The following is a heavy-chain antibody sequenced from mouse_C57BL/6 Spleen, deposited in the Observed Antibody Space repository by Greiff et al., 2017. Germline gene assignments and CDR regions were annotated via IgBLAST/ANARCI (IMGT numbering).Heavy chain of an antibody. J-gene: IGHJ3*01. CDR2: IDPENGDT. CDR1: GFNIKDDY. D-gene: IGHD2-4*01. Sequence: VQLQQSGAELVRPGASVKLSCTASGFNIKDDYMHWVKQRPEQGLEWIGWIDPENGDTEYASKFQGKATITADTSSNTAYLQLSSLTSEDTAVYYCNTGLRAGFAYWGQGTLVTVSA. CDR3: NTGLRAGFAY. V-gene: IGHV14-4*01.